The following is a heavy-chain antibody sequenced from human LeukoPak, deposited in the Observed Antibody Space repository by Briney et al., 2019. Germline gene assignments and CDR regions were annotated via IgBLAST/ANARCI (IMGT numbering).Heavy chain of an antibody. CDR1: GYTFTGYY. V-gene: IGHV1-2*06. D-gene: IGHD3-10*01. Sequence: EASVKVSCKASGYTFTGYYMHWVRQAPGQGLEWMGRINPNSGGTNYAQKFQGRVTMTRDTSITTAYMELSRLRSDDTAVYYCASYGSGSYFVMNWGQGTLVTVSS. CDR3: ASYGSGSYFVMN. J-gene: IGHJ4*02. CDR2: INPNSGGT.